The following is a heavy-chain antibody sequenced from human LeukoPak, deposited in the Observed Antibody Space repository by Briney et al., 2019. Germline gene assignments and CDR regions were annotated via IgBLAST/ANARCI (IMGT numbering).Heavy chain of an antibody. Sequence: PGGSLRLSCAASGFTFSSYAMSWVRQAPGKGLEWVSGISGSGGSTYYADSVKGRFTISRGNSKSTLYLQMNSLRAEDTAVYYCAKEALTATVTYKWAFDYWGQGTLVTVSS. CDR2: ISGSGGST. V-gene: IGHV3-23*01. CDR1: GFTFSSYA. J-gene: IGHJ4*02. D-gene: IGHD4-17*01. CDR3: AKEALTATVTYKWAFDY.